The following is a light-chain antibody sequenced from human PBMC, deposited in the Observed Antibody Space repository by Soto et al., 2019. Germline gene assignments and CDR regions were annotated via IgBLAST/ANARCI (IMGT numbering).Light chain of an antibody. J-gene: IGLJ1*01. Sequence: QSVVTQEPSLTVSPGGTVTLTCASSTGAVTSGHYPNWFQQKPGQAPRALIYSTSNKHPWTPARFSGSLLGGKAALTLLGVQPDDEAEYYCLLYYGGAYVFGTGTKVTVL. CDR1: TGAVTSGHY. CDR3: LLYYGGAYV. V-gene: IGLV7-43*01. CDR2: STS.